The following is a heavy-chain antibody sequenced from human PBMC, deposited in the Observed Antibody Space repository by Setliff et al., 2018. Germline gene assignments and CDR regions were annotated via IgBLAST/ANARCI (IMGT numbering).Heavy chain of an antibody. Sequence: SETLSLTCTVSDGSLYSGNYYWTWIRQPAGKALEWIGHIHGTEGTHYNPSLESRVTISRDKSPNQFTLMLRSVTAADTALYYCARGYYNGRGYYYLPCSFDSWGRGIVVTVS. V-gene: IGHV4-61*09. J-gene: IGHJ4*02. CDR1: DGSLYSGNYY. CDR3: ARGYYNGRGYYYLPCSFDS. CDR2: IHGTEGT. D-gene: IGHD3-10*01.